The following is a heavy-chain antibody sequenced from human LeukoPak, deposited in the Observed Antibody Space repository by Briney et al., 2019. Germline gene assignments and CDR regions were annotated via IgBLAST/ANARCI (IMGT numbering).Heavy chain of an antibody. CDR3: ARGVGITEAWFDP. V-gene: IGHV1-2*02. J-gene: IGHJ5*02. CDR2: INPNSGDT. Sequence: ASVKVSCEASGYTFSGHYMHWVRQAPGQGPEWMGWINPNSGDTNYAQKFQGRVTMTRDKSITTAYMELNRLRSDDTAVYYCARGVGITEAWFDPWGQGTLVTVSS. D-gene: IGHD1-26*01. CDR1: GYTFSGHY.